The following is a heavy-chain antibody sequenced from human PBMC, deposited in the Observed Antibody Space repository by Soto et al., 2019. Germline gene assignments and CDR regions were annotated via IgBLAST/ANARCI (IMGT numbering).Heavy chain of an antibody. CDR2: IDPSDSYT. J-gene: IGHJ5*02. D-gene: IGHD6-6*01. CDR1: GDSFTSYW. Sequence: GDSLKISCKGSGDSFTSYWISWVRQMPGKGLEWMGRIDPSDSYTNYSPSFQGHVTISADKSISTAYLQWSSLKASDTAMYYCARSPSIAARLNWFDPWGQGTLGIVSS. CDR3: ARSPSIAARLNWFDP. V-gene: IGHV5-10-1*01.